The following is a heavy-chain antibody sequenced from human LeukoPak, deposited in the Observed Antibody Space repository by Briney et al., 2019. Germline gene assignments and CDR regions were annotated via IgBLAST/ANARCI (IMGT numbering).Heavy chain of an antibody. D-gene: IGHD5-24*01. V-gene: IGHV3-11*01. Sequence: GGSLRLSCAASGFTFSDYYMSWIRQAPGKGLEWVSYISISGTTIYYADSVKGRFTISRDNAKNSLYLQMNSLRAEDTAVYYCARAQGDGYDDAFDIWGQGTMVTVSP. J-gene: IGHJ3*02. CDR1: GFTFSDYY. CDR3: ARAQGDGYDDAFDI. CDR2: ISISGTTI.